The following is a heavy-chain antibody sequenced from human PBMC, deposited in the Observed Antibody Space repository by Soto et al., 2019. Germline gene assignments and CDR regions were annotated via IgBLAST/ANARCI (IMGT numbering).Heavy chain of an antibody. D-gene: IGHD2-15*01. J-gene: IGHJ6*02. CDR1: GDSVSSNSAA. CDR2: TYYRSKWYN. CDR3: AGTVVVVAATARADYGMDV. V-gene: IGHV6-1*01. Sequence: QVQLQLSGPGLVKPSQTLSLTCAISGDSVSSNSAAWNGIRQSPSRGLEWLGRTYYRSKWYNDYAVSVKSRITIKPDTSKKQFALQLNSVNPEDTAVYYCAGTVVVVAATARADYGMDVWGQGTTVTGSS.